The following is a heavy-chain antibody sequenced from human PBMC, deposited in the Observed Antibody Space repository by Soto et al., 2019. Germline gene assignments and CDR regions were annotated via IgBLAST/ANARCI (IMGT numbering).Heavy chain of an antibody. Sequence: SETLSLTCTVSGGSINSGGYYWNWIRQHPGKGLEWIGFIYYTGTTSYNPSLKSRVAISVDKSQNQFSLKLNSVTAADTAMYYGAKYCYSTPCLRGFNYWGQEIRVPVSS. D-gene: IGHD2-2*01. CDR2: IYYTGTT. V-gene: IGHV4-31*03. CDR3: AKYCYSTPCLRGFNY. CDR1: GGSINSGGYY. J-gene: IGHJ4*02.